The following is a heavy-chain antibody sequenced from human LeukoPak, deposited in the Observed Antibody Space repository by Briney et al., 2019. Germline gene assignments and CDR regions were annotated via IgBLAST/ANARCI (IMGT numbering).Heavy chain of an antibody. Sequence: PSETLSLTCNVSGYSISRGFYWGWIRQPPGKGLEWIVFIHHSGTAYCNPSLKSRLTLSIDTSQNQFSLKLNSVTAADTAVYYCARDRGDYNYPGAANWFDPWGQGALATVSS. D-gene: IGHD3-16*01. CDR1: GYSISRGFY. CDR2: IHHSGTA. V-gene: IGHV4-38-2*02. CDR3: ARDRGDYNYPGAANWFDP. J-gene: IGHJ5*02.